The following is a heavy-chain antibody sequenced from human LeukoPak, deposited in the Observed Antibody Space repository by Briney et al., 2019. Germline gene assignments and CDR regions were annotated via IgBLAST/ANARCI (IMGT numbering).Heavy chain of an antibody. V-gene: IGHV3-30-3*01. CDR3: ARAVVVVAAPEN. CDR1: GFTFSSYD. Sequence: PGGSLRLSCAASGFTFSSYDMSWVRQAPGKGLEWVALISYDGSNKYYADSVKGRFTIYRDNSKNTLYLQMNSLRAEDTAVYYCARAVVVVAAPENWGQGTLVTVSS. J-gene: IGHJ4*02. D-gene: IGHD2-15*01. CDR2: ISYDGSNK.